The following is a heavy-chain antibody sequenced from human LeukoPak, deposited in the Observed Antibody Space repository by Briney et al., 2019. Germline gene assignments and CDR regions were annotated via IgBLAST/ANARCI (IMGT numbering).Heavy chain of an antibody. Sequence: GGSLRLSCAASGFTFSSYEMNWVRQAPGKGLEWVSYISSSGSTIYYADSVKGRFTISRDNAKNSLYLQMNSLRAEDTAVYYCARDEYSGSYLRCYYYGMDVWGQGTTVTVSS. D-gene: IGHD1-26*01. CDR3: ARDEYSGSYLRCYYYGMDV. CDR2: ISSSGSTI. J-gene: IGHJ6*02. V-gene: IGHV3-48*03. CDR1: GFTFSSYE.